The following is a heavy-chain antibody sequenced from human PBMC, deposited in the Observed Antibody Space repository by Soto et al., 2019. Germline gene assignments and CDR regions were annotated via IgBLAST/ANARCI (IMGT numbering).Heavy chain of an antibody. D-gene: IGHD1-26*01. CDR2: IHPDGGST. J-gene: IGHJ4*02. CDR3: RWGNRGRPVY. Sequence: PGGSLRLSCAASGFAISSYYIHWVRQAPGKELVWVSEIHPDGGSTKYADSVKGRFTTSRDNAQNTVFLQMNSLRVEDTAMYYSRWGNRGRPVYWGQGTLVTVSS. CDR1: GFAISSYY. V-gene: IGHV3-74*03.